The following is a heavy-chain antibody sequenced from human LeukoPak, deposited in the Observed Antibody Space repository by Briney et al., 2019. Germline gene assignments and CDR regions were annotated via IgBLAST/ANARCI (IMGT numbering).Heavy chain of an antibody. CDR1: GGSISSYY. CDR3: ARESEHCHSFGRCSVDY. V-gene: IGHV4-59*06. Sequence: PSETLSLTCTVSGGSISSYYWSWIRQPPGKGLEWIGYIYYSGSTYYNPSLKSRVTISVDTSKNQFSLKLSSVTAADTAVYYCARESEHCHSFGRCSVDYWGQGTLVTVSS. J-gene: IGHJ4*02. D-gene: IGHD2-15*01. CDR2: IYYSGST.